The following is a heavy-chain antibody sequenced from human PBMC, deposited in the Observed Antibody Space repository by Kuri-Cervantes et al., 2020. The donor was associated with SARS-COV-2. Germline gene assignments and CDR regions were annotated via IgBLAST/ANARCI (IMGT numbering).Heavy chain of an antibody. J-gene: IGHJ3*02. CDR2: INPNSGGT. V-gene: IGHV1-2*02. D-gene: IGHD2-21*01. Sequence: ASVKVSCKASGYTFTSYDINWVRQAAGQGLEWMGWINPNSGGTNYAQKFQGRVTMTRDTSISTAYMELSRLRSDDTAVYYCARGSQLLSATDAFDIWGQGTMVTVSS. CDR1: GYTFTSYD. CDR3: ARGSQLLSATDAFDI.